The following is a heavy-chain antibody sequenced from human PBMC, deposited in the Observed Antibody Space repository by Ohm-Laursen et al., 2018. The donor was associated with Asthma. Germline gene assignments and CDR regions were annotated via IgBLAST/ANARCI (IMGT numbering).Heavy chain of an antibody. J-gene: IGHJ6*02. CDR2: IQPGGGAE. D-gene: IGHD1-1*01. CDR3: AVRTTSAGFDV. Sequence: GSLRLSCSASGDTFSIFRNSWMAWVRQAPGKGLEWLAKIQPGGGAEVYVDSVKGRFTISRDNAKNSLYLQMNSLRAQDTAVYYCAVRTTSAGFDVWGQGTTVTVSS. CDR1: GDTFSIFRNSW. V-gene: IGHV3-7*01.